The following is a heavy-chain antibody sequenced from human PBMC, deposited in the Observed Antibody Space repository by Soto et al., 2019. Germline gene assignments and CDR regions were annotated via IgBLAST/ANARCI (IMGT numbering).Heavy chain of an antibody. Sequence: LRLSCAASGFTFSSYVMRWVRQAPGKGLEWVSAISGSGGSTYYADSVKGRFTISRDNSKNTLYLQMNSLRAEDTAVYYCAKDAYPKYYYYYMDVWGKGTTVTVSS. CDR1: GFTFSSYV. V-gene: IGHV3-23*01. CDR2: ISGSGGST. J-gene: IGHJ6*03. CDR3: AKDAYPKYYYYYMDV.